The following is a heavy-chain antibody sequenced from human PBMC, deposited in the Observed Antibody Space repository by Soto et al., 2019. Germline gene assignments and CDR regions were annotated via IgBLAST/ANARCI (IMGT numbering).Heavy chain of an antibody. D-gene: IGHD1-26*01. CDR3: VREDGKVGTNSAFDY. CDR1: GFAFSTYT. CDR2: INGRGNYI. V-gene: IGHV3-21*01. J-gene: IGHJ4*02. Sequence: GGSLRLSCASSGFAFSTYTMNWVRRAPGKGLEWVSSINGRGNYIYYAESVKGRFTISRDNAKNSLYLQMDRLRAEDTALYYCVREDGKVGTNSAFDYWGLGALVTVSS.